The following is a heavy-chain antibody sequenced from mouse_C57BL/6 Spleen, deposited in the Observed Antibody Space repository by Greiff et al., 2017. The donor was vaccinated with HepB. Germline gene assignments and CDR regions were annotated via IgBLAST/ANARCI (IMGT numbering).Heavy chain of an antibody. J-gene: IGHJ1*03. D-gene: IGHD1-1*01. V-gene: IGHV1-63*01. CDR2: IYPGGGYT. CDR1: GYTFTNYW. CDR3: AREGVYYGSSYWYFDV. Sequence: VQLQQSGAELVRPGTSVKMSCKASGYTFTNYWIGWAKQRPGHGLEWIGDIYPGGGYTNYNEKFKGKATLTADKSSSTAYMQFSSLTSEDSAIYYCAREGVYYGSSYWYFDVWGTGTTVTVSS.